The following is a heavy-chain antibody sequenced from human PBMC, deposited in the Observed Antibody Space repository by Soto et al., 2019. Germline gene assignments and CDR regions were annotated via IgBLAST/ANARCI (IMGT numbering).Heavy chain of an antibody. D-gene: IGHD3-22*01. V-gene: IGHV4-30-4*01. CDR1: GGSISSGDYY. J-gene: IGHJ4*02. CDR2: IYYSGST. CDR3: ARESRYYDSSGYWYYFDY. Sequence: SETLSLTCTVSGGSISSGDYYWSWIRQPPGKGLEWIGYIYYSGSTYYNPSLKSRATISVDTSKNQFSLKLSSVTAADTAVYYCARESRYYDSSGYWYYFDYWGQGTLVTVSS.